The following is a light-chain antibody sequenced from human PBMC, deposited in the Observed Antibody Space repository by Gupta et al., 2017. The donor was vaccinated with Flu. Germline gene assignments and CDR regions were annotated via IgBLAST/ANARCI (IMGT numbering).Light chain of an antibody. CDR1: QNVLYNSNKKNY. V-gene: IGKV4-1*01. J-gene: IGKJ2*01. Sequence: DIVVTQSPEFLAVSLGERATLSCRSSQNVLYNSNKKNYLAWYQQKAGQPPRLLIAWASTRASGVPDRFSGSGSGTDFTLTISSLQAEDVAVYYCQQYYDNPHTFGQGTKLELK. CDR2: WAS. CDR3: QQYYDNPHT.